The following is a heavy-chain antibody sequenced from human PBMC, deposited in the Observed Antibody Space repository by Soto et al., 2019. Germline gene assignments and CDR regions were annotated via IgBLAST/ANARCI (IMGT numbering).Heavy chain of an antibody. Sequence: QVQLVQSGAEVKKPESSVKVSCKAPGGTFSTYAISWVRQAPGQGIEWMGGLIPMFGTANYAQRLQDGVTHSGDESTNTVYMELSSLRSDDTAVYFCASGIRLWLRRINNGYSGWGQGTLVTVSS. CDR1: GGTFSTYA. V-gene: IGHV1-69*12. J-gene: IGHJ4*02. D-gene: IGHD5-12*01. CDR3: ASGIRLWLRRINNGYSG. CDR2: LIPMFGTA.